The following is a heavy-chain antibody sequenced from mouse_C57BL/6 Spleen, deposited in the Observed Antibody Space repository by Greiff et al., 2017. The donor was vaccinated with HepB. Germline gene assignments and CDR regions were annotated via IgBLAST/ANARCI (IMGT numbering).Heavy chain of an antibody. V-gene: IGHV1-76*01. CDR2: IYPGSGNT. J-gene: IGHJ1*03. Sequence: QVQLKQSGAELVRPGASVKLSCKASGYTFTDYYINWVKQRPGQGLEWIARIYPGSGNTYYNEKFKGKATLTAEKSSSTAYMQLSSLTSEDSAVYFCAREGGGYGSSPYFDVWGTGTTVTVSS. D-gene: IGHD1-1*01. CDR1: GYTFTDYY. CDR3: AREGGGYGSSPYFDV.